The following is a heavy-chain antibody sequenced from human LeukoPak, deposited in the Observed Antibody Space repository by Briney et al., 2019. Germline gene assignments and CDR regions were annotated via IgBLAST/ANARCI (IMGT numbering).Heavy chain of an antibody. Sequence: ASVKVSCKASGYTFTSYYMHWVRQAPGQGLEWMGLINPTGGSTGYAQKFQGRVTMTRDTSTSTVYMELSSLRSEDTAVYYCARAGQHIVVVTAKSPFDYWGQGTLVTVSS. CDR1: GYTFTSYY. V-gene: IGHV1-46*01. CDR3: ARAGQHIVVVTAKSPFDY. J-gene: IGHJ4*02. CDR2: INPTGGST. D-gene: IGHD2-21*02.